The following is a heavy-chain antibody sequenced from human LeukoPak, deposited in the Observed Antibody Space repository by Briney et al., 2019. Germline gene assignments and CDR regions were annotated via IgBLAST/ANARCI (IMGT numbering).Heavy chain of an antibody. D-gene: IGHD3-9*01. V-gene: IGHV3-30*04. CDR1: GFTFSNYA. Sequence: GGSLRLSCAASGFTFSNYAMHWVRQAPGKGLEWVAVISYDGSYEDFADSVKGRFTISRDKSKNTLYLQMNSLKPEDTAVYYCARESTGYYQYNWFDPWGQGTLVTVSS. CDR2: ISYDGSYE. CDR3: ARESTGYYQYNWFDP. J-gene: IGHJ5*02.